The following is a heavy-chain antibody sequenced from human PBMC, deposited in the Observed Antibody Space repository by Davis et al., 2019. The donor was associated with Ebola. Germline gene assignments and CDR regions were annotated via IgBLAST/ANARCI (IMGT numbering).Heavy chain of an antibody. D-gene: IGHD3-9*01. V-gene: IGHV1-3*01. J-gene: IGHJ4*02. CDR2: INAGNGNM. CDR3: ARDTGIRYVSLGY. Sequence: AASVKVSCNASGYTFTDFDMHWVRQPPGQGLEWMGWINAGNGNMRYSQKFQGRVTITRDTSASTVYMELSSLRSEDTAVYYCARDTGIRYVSLGYLGQGTLVIVSS. CDR1: GYTFTDFD.